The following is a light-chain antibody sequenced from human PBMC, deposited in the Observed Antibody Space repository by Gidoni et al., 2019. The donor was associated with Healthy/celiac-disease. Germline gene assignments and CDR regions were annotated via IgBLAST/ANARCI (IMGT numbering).Light chain of an antibody. V-gene: IGLV6-57*03. CDR3: QSYDSSIPVV. Sequence: NFMLTQPHSVSESPGKTVTISCTRSSGSIASNYVQCYQQRPGSAPTTVIYEDNQRPSGVPDRFSGSIDSSSNSASRTISGLKTEDEADYYCQSYDSSIPVVFGGGTKLTVL. CDR1: SGSIASNY. J-gene: IGLJ2*01. CDR2: EDN.